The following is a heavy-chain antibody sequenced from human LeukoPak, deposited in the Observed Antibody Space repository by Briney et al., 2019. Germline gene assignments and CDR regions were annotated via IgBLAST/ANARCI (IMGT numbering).Heavy chain of an antibody. CDR2: INEHGSIT. CDR1: GFTFSSYW. V-gene: IGHV3-74*01. J-gene: IGHJ4*02. CDR3: TRDVAGSGSL. D-gene: IGHD3-10*01. Sequence: GGSLRLSCAASGFTFSSYWMHWVRQVPGKGLVWVARINEHGSITDYADSVKDRFTVSRDNAWNTLYLQMNSLRAEDTAVYYCTRDVAGSGSLWGQGTLITVSS.